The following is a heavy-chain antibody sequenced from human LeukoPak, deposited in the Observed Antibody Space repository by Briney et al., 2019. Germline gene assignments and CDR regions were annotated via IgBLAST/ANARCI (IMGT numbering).Heavy chain of an antibody. J-gene: IGHJ3*02. CDR3: ARDLAPGYSSSWSPNDAFDI. CDR2: ISAYNGNT. CDR1: GYTLTSYG. Sequence: WASVKVSCKASGYTLTSYGISWVRQAPGQGLEWMGWISAYNGNTNYAQKLQGRVTMTTDTSTSTAYMELRSLRSDDTAVYYCARDLAPGYSSSWSPNDAFDIWGQGTMVTVSS. V-gene: IGHV1-18*01. D-gene: IGHD6-13*01.